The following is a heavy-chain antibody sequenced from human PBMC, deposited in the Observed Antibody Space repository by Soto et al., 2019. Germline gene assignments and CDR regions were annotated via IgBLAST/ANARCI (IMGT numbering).Heavy chain of an antibody. CDR1: SGSISSSNW. J-gene: IGHJ6*03. Sequence: QVQLQESGPGLVKPSGTLSLTCAVSSGSISSSNWWSWVRQPPGKGLEWIGEIYHSGSTNYNPSLKSRVPISVDKSKNQFSLKLSSVTAADTAVYYCAREVAGQLVDYYYYMDVWGKGTTVTVSS. V-gene: IGHV4-4*02. CDR2: IYHSGST. D-gene: IGHD6-6*01. CDR3: AREVAGQLVDYYYYMDV.